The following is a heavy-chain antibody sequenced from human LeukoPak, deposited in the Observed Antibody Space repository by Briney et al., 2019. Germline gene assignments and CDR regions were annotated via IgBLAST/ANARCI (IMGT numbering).Heavy chain of an antibody. CDR3: ASSPGGTSAFDI. V-gene: IGHV4-59*01. CDR2: IYNSGST. D-gene: IGHD1-1*01. J-gene: IGHJ3*02. CDR1: GGSISGYY. Sequence: PSETLSLTCTVSGGSISGYYWTWIRQPPGKGLEWIGYIYNSGSTNYNPSLKSRVTISVDTSKNKFSLKLSSVTAADTAVYYCASSPGGTSAFDIWGQGTMVTVSS.